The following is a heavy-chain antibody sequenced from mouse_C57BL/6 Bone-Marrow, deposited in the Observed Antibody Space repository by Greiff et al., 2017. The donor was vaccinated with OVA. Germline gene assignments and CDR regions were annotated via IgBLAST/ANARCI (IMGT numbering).Heavy chain of an antibody. Sequence: EVKLEESGGGLVQPGGSMKLSCAASGFTFSDAWMDWVRQSPEKGLEWVAEIRNKANNNATYYAESVKGRFTISRDDSKSSVYLQMNSVEAEDTGIYYCTRGSSLYWYFDVWGTGTTVTVSS. D-gene: IGHD1-1*01. CDR1: GFTFSDAW. J-gene: IGHJ1*03. V-gene: IGHV6-6*01. CDR3: TRGSSLYWYFDV. CDR2: IRNKANNNAT.